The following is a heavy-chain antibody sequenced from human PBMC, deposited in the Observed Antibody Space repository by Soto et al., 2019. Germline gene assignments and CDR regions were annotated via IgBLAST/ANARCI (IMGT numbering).Heavy chain of an antibody. J-gene: IGHJ4*02. D-gene: IGHD2-2*01. CDR1: GFTFSSYA. CDR2: ISGSGGST. Sequence: GGSLRLSCAASGFTFSSYAMSWVRQAPGKGLEWVSAISGSGGSTYYADSVKGRFTISRDNSKNTLYLQMNSLRAEDTAVYYCAKEGGCSSTSCYPRIFDYWGQGTLVTVSS. V-gene: IGHV3-23*01. CDR3: AKEGGCSSTSCYPRIFDY.